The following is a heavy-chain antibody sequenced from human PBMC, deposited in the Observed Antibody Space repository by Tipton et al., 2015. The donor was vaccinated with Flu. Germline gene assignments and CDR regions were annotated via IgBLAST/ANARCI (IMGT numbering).Heavy chain of an antibody. Sequence: PGLVKPSETLSLTCTVSGGSISSYFWCWIRQPPGKGLESIGCVYYSGTTTYNPSLKSRVAISLDPSKTHFSLKLTSVTAADTAVYYCARDDSSSPRDFQYWGQGSLVTVSS. CDR2: VYYSGTT. D-gene: IGHD6-13*01. V-gene: IGHV4-59*01. J-gene: IGHJ1*01. CDR1: GGSISSYF. CDR3: ARDDSSSPRDFQY.